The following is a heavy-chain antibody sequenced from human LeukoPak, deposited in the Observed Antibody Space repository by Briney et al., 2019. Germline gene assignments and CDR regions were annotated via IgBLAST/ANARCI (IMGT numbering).Heavy chain of an antibody. D-gene: IGHD2-2*01. CDR1: GYSFTSYW. Sequence: AESLKISCKGSGYSFTSYWIGWVRQMPGKGLEWMGIIYPGDSDTRYSPSFQGQVTISADKSISTAYLQWSSLKASDTAMYYCARLVLSDIVVVPAANDYYYMDVWGKGTTVTVSS. J-gene: IGHJ6*03. CDR3: ARLVLSDIVVVPAANDYYYMDV. V-gene: IGHV5-51*01. CDR2: IYPGDSDT.